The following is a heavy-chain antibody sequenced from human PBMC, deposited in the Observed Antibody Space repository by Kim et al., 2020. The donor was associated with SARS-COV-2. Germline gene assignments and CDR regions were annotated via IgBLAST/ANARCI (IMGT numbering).Heavy chain of an antibody. CDR1: GYTFTSYY. CDR3: ARVYNFAYDY. V-gene: IGHV1-46*01. CDR2: IIPSDGTT. Sequence: ASVKVSCKASGYTFTSYYIHWVRQAPGLGLEWVGSIIPSDGTTRYAQKFQGRVTMTRDTSTSTVYMEVSSLRFEDTAVFFCARVYNFAYDYWGQGTLVTVSS. D-gene: IGHD1-1*01. J-gene: IGHJ4*02.